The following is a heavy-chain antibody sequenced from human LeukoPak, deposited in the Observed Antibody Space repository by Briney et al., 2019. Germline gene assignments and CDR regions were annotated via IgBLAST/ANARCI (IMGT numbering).Heavy chain of an antibody. D-gene: IGHD1-26*01. CDR3: ARLVSSGTHGYFDY. Sequence: SETLSLTCTVSDGSINWGWIRQPPGEGLEWIGSMSYSGSTFYNPSLKSRVTMSVDKSNNQFSLKLSSVTAADTAVSYCARLVSSGTHGYFDYWGQGTLVTVSS. CDR2: MSYSGST. V-gene: IGHV4-39*07. CDR1: DGSIN. J-gene: IGHJ4*02.